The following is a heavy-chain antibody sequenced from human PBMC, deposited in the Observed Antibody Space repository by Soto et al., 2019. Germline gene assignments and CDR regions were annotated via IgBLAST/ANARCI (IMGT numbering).Heavy chain of an antibody. CDR1: GYTFTGYY. J-gene: IGHJ6*02. D-gene: IGHD5-12*01. CDR3: ARVYRATSPYGIYX. V-gene: IGHV1-2*02. Sequence: GPSVKVSCKASGYTFTGYYMHWVRQAPGQGLEWMGLINPNSGGTNYAQKFQGRVTMTRDTSISTAYMELSRLRSDDTAVYYCARVYRATSPYGIYXWGQVTTVTIS. CDR2: INPNSGGT.